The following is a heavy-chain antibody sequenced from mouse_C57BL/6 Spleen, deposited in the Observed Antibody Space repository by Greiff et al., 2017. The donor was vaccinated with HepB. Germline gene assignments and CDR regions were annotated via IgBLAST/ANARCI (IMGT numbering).Heavy chain of an antibody. CDR1: GFNIKDYY. D-gene: IGHD1-1*01. Sequence: DVKLVESGAELVKPGASVKLSCTASGFNIKDYYMHWVKQRTEQGLEWIGRIDPEDGETKYAPKFQGKATITADTSSNTAYLQLSSLTSEDTAVYSCALYYYGISSGYYFDYWGQGTTLTVSS. J-gene: IGHJ2*01. CDR3: ALYYYGISSGYYFDY. V-gene: IGHV14-2*01. CDR2: IDPEDGET.